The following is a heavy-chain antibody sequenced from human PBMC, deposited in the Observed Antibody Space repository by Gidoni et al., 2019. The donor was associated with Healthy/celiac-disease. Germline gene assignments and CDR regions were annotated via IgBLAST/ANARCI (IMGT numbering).Heavy chain of an antibody. V-gene: IGHV4-34*01. Sequence: QVQLQQWGAGLLKPSETLSLTCAVYGGSFSGYSWSWIRQPPGKGLEWIGEINHSGSTNYNPSLKSRVTISVDTSKNQFSLKLSSVTAADTAVYYCARGGASYGSYRYYYYYGMDVWGQGTTVTVSS. CDR2: INHSGST. CDR1: GGSFSGYS. CDR3: ARGGASYGSYRYYYYYGMDV. D-gene: IGHD1-26*01. J-gene: IGHJ6*02.